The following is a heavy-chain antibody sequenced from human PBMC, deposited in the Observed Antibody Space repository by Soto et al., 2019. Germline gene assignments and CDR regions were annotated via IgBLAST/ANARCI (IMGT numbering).Heavy chain of an antibody. V-gene: IGHV4-59*01. CDR2: IYYSGST. J-gene: IGHJ6*03. Sequence: SETLSLTCSVSGGSISGYYWSWIRQPPGKGLEWIGYIYYSGSTNYNPSLKSRVTISVDTSKDQFSLTLSSVTAADTAVYYCARGNYDFWGGYSLDYYYYYMDVWGKGTSVTVSS. D-gene: IGHD3-3*01. CDR3: ARGNYDFWGGYSLDYYYYYMDV. CDR1: GGSISGYY.